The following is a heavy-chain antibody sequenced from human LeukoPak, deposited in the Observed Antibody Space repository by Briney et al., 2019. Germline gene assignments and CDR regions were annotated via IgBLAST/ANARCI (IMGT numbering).Heavy chain of an antibody. D-gene: IGHD2-2*01. J-gene: IGHJ6*02. CDR1: GGSISSSNW. Sequence: SGTLSLTCAVSGGSISSSNWWSWVRQPPGKGLEWIGEIYHSGSTNYNPSLKSRVTTSVDISKNQFSLKVSSVTAADTAVYYCARDAGHQLSRRNYYAMDVWGQGTTVTVSS. CDR3: ARDAGHQLSRRNYYAMDV. V-gene: IGHV4-4*02. CDR2: IYHSGST.